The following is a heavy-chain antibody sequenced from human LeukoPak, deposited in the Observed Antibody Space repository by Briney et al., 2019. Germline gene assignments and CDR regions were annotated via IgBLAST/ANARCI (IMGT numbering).Heavy chain of an antibody. CDR1: GFTFSSYA. CDR3: ARDPVYYGSGSYSRFDP. D-gene: IGHD3-10*01. CDR2: LSYDGSNK. V-gene: IGHV3-30*04. J-gene: IGHJ5*02. Sequence: GGSLRLSCAASGFTFSSYAMHWVRQAPGKGLEWVAVLSYDGSNKYYADSVKGRFTISRDNSKNTLYLQMNSLRAEDTAVYYCARDPVYYGSGSYSRFDPWGQGTLVTVSS.